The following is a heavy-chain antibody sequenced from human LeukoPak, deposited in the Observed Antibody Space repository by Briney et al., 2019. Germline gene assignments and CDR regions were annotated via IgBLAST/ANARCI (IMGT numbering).Heavy chain of an antibody. CDR2: ISAYNGNT. V-gene: IGHV1-18*01. CDR1: GYTFTSYG. J-gene: IGHJ5*02. CDR3: ARVIGTHYDFWSGYYRAPHSWFDP. D-gene: IGHD3-3*01. Sequence: ASVKVSCKASGYTFTSYGISWVRQAPGQGLEWMGWISAYNGNTNYAQKLQGRVTMTTDTSTSTAYMELRSLRSDDKAVYYCARVIGTHYDFWSGYYRAPHSWFDPWGQGSLVTVSS.